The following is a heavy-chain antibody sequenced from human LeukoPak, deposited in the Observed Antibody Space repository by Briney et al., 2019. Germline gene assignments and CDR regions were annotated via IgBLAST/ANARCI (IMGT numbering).Heavy chain of an antibody. J-gene: IGHJ5*02. CDR3: ARSTGTTARNWFDP. V-gene: IGHV4-4*07. CDR2: IYTSGST. D-gene: IGHD1-7*01. Sequence: SETLSLTCTVSGGSISSYYWSWIRQPAGKGLEWIGRIYTSGSTNYNPSLKSRVTMSVDTSKNQFSLKLSSVTAADTAVYYCARSTGTTARNWFDPWGQGTLVTVSS. CDR1: GGSISSYY.